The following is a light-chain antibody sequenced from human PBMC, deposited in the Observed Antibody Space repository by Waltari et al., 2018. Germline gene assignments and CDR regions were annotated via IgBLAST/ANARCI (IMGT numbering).Light chain of an antibody. CDR3: YSTDSSGHDRV. CDR1: ALPNNY. CDR2: EDS. V-gene: IGLV3-10*01. Sequence: SYELTQPPSVSVSPGQTARNTCSGDALPNNYAYWYQQKSGQAPVLVIYEDSKRPSGMPERFSGSSSGTTATLTSSGAQVEDEADYYCYSTDSSGHDRVFGGGTKLTVL. J-gene: IGLJ3*02.